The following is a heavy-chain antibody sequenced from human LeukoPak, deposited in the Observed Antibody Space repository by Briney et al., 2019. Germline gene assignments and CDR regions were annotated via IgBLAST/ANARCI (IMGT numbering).Heavy chain of an antibody. J-gene: IGHJ4*02. CDR3: AKDLYYDSSGYQFDY. D-gene: IGHD3-22*01. V-gene: IGHV3-21*04. Sequence: KPGGSLRLSCAASGFTFSSYSMNWVRQAPGKGLEWVSSISSSSSYIYYADSVKGRFTISRDNSKNTLYLQMNSLRADDTAVYYCAKDLYYDSSGYQFDYWGQGTLVTVSS. CDR2: ISSSSSYI. CDR1: GFTFSSYS.